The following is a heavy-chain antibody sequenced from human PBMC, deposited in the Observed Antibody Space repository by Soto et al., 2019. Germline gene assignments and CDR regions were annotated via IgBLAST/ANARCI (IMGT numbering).Heavy chain of an antibody. CDR3: ARDDIPGRAVAIYGMDI. V-gene: IGHV3-23*01. Sequence: GGSLRLSCAASGFTFNSYAMSWVRPAPGKGLEWVSTIIGSGGSTYYADSVKGRFSVSRDNSKNTLYLQMNSLRAEDTAVYYCARDDIPGRAVAIYGMDIWGQGTTVTVSS. CDR1: GFTFNSYA. D-gene: IGHD6-19*01. J-gene: IGHJ6*02. CDR2: IIGSGGST.